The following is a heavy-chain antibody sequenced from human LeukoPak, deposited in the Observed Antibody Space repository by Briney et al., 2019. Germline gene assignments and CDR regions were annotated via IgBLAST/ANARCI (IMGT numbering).Heavy chain of an antibody. J-gene: IGHJ3*02. CDR1: GYTFTGYY. CDR2: IIPNSGGT. CDR3: ARVSSTYYDILAGQGAFDI. V-gene: IGHV1-2*04. Sequence: ASVKVSCKASGYTFTGYYIHWVRQAPGQGLEWMGWIIPNSGGTNYAQNFQGWVTMTRDTSISTAYMELSRLRSDDTAVYYCARVSSTYYDILAGQGAFDIWGQGTLVTVSS. D-gene: IGHD3-9*01.